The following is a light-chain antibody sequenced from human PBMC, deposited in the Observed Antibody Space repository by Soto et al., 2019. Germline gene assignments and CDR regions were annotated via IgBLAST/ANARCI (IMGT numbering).Light chain of an antibody. V-gene: IGKV3-11*01. CDR1: QSVSTY. CDR2: DAS. CDR3: QQRSIWPFT. J-gene: IGKJ5*01. Sequence: TVLSQSPDTLSLSPGGRATLACRASQSVSTYLAWYEQKPGQAPRLLIYDASNRVTGIPARFRGSGSGTYFTVAITSLEPADFAVYYCQQRSIWPFTFAQETRLKI.